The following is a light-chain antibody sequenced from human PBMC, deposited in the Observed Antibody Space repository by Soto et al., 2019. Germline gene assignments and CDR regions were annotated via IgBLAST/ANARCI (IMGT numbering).Light chain of an antibody. Sequence: EIVLTQSPGTLSVSPGERVTLSCRASQSVNSNYLAWYQQRPGQAPRLLIFGASYRATGIPDRFSGSGSGTAFTLTISRLEPEDFAVYYCQQYSSSPPEFTFGPGTRVASK. CDR1: QSVNSNY. J-gene: IGKJ3*01. CDR3: QQYSSSPPEFT. V-gene: IGKV3-20*01. CDR2: GAS.